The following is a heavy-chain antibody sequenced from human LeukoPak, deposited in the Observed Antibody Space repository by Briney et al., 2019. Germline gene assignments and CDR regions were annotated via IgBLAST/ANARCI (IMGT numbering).Heavy chain of an antibody. D-gene: IGHD3-22*01. CDR2: ISGSGGST. V-gene: IGHV3-23*01. CDR3: AKDQTYYYDSSGYYYEGSGYFDL. Sequence: GGSLRLSCAASGFTFSSYAMSWVRQAPGKGLEWVSAISGSGGSTYYADSVKGRFTISRDNSKSTVYLQMNSLRAEDTAVYYCAKDQTYYYDSSGYYYEGSGYFDLWGRGTLVTVSS. CDR1: GFTFSSYA. J-gene: IGHJ2*01.